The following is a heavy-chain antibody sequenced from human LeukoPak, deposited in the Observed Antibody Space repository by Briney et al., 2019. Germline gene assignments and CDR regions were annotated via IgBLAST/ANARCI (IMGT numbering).Heavy chain of an antibody. CDR3: AKFPQGGQWLVRHWFDP. D-gene: IGHD6-19*01. CDR1: GFTFSSYA. CDR2: ISGSGGGT. J-gene: IGHJ5*02. Sequence: GGSLRLSCAASGFTFSSYAMSWVRQAPGKGLEWVSGISGSGGGTYYADSVKGRFTISRDNSKNTLYLQMNSLRAEDTAVYYCAKFPQGGQWLVRHWFDPWGQGALVTVSS. V-gene: IGHV3-23*01.